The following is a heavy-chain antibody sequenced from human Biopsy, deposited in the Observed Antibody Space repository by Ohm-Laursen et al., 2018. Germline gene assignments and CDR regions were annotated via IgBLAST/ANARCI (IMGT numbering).Heavy chain of an antibody. D-gene: IGHD3-22*01. CDR3: VRTFRNYDFLDS. J-gene: IGHJ1*01. CDR2: ISWNSDTI. CDR1: GFTFDDFA. V-gene: IGHV3-9*01. Sequence: SLRLSCSAFGFTFDDFAMHWVRQAPGKGLEWVSSISWNSDTIGYADSVKGRFTISRDNAKNSLHLQMNSLGAEDTALYYCVRTFRNYDFLDSWGQGTLVTVSS.